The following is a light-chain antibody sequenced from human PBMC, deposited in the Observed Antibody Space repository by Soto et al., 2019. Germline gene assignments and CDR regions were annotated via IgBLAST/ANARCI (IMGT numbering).Light chain of an antibody. CDR3: QKYDSAPRT. V-gene: IGKV1-27*01. CDR2: GAS. J-gene: IGKJ1*01. Sequence: DIQITQSPSSLSASIGDRVTITCRASQGITNYLAWYQQKPGKAPKLLIFGASALESGVPSRFSGSGSGTHFTLTISSLQPEDVATYYCQKYDSAPRTFGQGTQVDIK. CDR1: QGITNY.